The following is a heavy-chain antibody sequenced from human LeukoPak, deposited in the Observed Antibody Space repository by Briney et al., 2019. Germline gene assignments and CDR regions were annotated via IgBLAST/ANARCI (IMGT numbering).Heavy chain of an antibody. CDR1: GGSISSYY. D-gene: IGHD3-9*01. Sequence: SETLSLTCTVSGGSISSYYWSWIRQPPGKGLEWIGYIYYSGSTNYNPSLKSRVTISVDTSKNQFSLKLSSVTAADTAVYYCARGLRYFDWLLSFDYWGQGTLVTVSS. V-gene: IGHV4-59*01. CDR3: ARGLRYFDWLLSFDY. CDR2: IYYSGST. J-gene: IGHJ4*02.